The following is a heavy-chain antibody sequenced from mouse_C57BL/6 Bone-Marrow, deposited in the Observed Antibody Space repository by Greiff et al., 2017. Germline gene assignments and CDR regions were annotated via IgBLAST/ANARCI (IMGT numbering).Heavy chain of an antibody. D-gene: IGHD2-3*01. V-gene: IGHV1-12*01. Sequence: LQPSGAELVRPGASVQMSCKASGYTFTSYNMHWVKPTPRQGLEWIGAIYPGNGVTYYNQKFKGKATLTVNKSSSTAYMQLSSLTSEDSAVYFCARSGWLDLDYWGQGTTLTVSS. J-gene: IGHJ2*01. CDR1: GYTFTSYN. CDR2: IYPGNGVT. CDR3: ARSGWLDLDY.